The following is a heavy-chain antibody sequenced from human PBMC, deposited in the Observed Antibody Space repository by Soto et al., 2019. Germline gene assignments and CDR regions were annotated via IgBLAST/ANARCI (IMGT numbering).Heavy chain of an antibody. D-gene: IGHD2-15*01. CDR2: IWYDGSNK. CDR3: ARAGDIAVAMDYFDY. V-gene: IGHV3-33*01. J-gene: IGHJ4*02. Sequence: QVQLVESGGGVVQPGRSLRLSCAASGFTFSSYGMHWVRQAPGKGLEWVAVIWYDGSNKYYADSVKGRFTISRDNSKNTLYLQMNSPRAEDTAVYYCARAGDIAVAMDYFDYWGQGTLVTVSS. CDR1: GFTFSSYG.